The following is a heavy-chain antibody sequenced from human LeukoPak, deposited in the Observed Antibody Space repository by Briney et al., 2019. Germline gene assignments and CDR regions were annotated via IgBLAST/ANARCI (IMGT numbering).Heavy chain of an antibody. J-gene: IGHJ4*02. V-gene: IGHV3-7*01. Sequence: GGSLRLSCAVSGSTSSRNFMSWVRQTPEKGLEWVANIDQDGSEKNYVDSVKGRFTISRNNAKNSLFLQMNSLRAEDTAIYYCASGAGWESGYWGQGTLVTVSS. CDR1: GSTSSRNF. CDR3: ASGAGWESGY. CDR2: IDQDGSEK. D-gene: IGHD1-26*01.